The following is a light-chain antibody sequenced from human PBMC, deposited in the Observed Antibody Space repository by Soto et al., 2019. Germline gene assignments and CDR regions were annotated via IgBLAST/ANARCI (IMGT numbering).Light chain of an antibody. CDR2: GTS. CDR3: HHYGSSPRT. V-gene: IGKV3-20*01. Sequence: EIVLTQSPGTLSLSPGERATLSCRVSQSVDSRFLAWYQQKPGQAPRLLIYGTSSRATGIPDRFSGSGSGTDFTLTISRLEPEDFAVYYCHHYGSSPRTFGQGTKVEIK. J-gene: IGKJ1*01. CDR1: QSVDSRF.